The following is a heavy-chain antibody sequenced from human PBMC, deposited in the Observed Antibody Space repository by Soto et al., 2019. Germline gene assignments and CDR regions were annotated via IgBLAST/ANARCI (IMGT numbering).Heavy chain of an antibody. Sequence: ASVKVSCKASGYTFTSYDINWVRQAPGQGLEWMGWMNPNSGNTGYAQKFQGRVTMTRNTSTSTAYMELSSLRSEDTAVYYCARLWSYGDYVAFDIWGQGTMVTVSS. V-gene: IGHV1-8*01. CDR3: ARLWSYGDYVAFDI. CDR1: GYTFTSYD. J-gene: IGHJ3*02. CDR2: MNPNSGNT. D-gene: IGHD4-17*01.